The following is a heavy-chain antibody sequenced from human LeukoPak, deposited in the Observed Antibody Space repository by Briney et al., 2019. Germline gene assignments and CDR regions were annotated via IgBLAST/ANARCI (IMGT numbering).Heavy chain of an antibody. V-gene: IGHV1-18*01. J-gene: IGHJ5*02. D-gene: IGHD6-6*01. CDR1: GYTFTSYG. Sequence: KPGASVKVSCKASGYTFTSYGISWVRQAPGQGLEWMGWISAYNGNTNYAQKLQGRVTMTTDTSTSTAYMELRSLRSDDTAVYYCARDIRQDSSSLFDPWGQGTLVTVSS. CDR3: ARDIRQDSSSLFDP. CDR2: ISAYNGNT.